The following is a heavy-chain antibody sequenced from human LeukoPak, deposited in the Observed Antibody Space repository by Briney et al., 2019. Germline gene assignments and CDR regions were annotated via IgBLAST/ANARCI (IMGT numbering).Heavy chain of an antibody. D-gene: IGHD4-17*01. CDR2: ISGSGDTT. CDR3: AKSRSDPTVTTVGYYFDY. CDR1: GFTFSNYA. Sequence: GGSLRLSCAASGFTFSNYAMNWVRQAPGKGLEWVSTISGSGDTTYYADSVKGRFTISRDNSKNTLYLHMNSLRAEDTAVYYCAKSRSDPTVTTVGYYFDYWGQGTLVTVSS. J-gene: IGHJ4*02. V-gene: IGHV3-23*01.